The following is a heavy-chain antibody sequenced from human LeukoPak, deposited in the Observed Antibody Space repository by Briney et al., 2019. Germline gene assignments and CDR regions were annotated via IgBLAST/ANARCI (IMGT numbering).Heavy chain of an antibody. CDR3: ARGRVSSSTWYSTYYYYFYMDV. CDR2: IYHSGST. J-gene: IGHJ6*03. CDR1: GYSISSGYY. V-gene: IGHV4-38-2*02. D-gene: IGHD1-1*01. Sequence: SETLSLTCTVSGYSISSGYYWGWIRQPPGKGLEWIGSIYHSGSTYYNPSLKSRVTISVDTTKNLFSLRLRSVTAADTAVYFCARGRVSSSTWYSTYYYYFYMDVWGKGTTVTVSS.